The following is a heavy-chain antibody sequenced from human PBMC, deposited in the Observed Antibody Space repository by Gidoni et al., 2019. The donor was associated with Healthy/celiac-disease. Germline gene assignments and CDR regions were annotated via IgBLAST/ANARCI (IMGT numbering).Heavy chain of an antibody. V-gene: IGHV3-30*18. J-gene: IGHJ3*02. D-gene: IGHD1-26*01. Sequence: GPGKGLEWVAVISYDGNNKYYADSVKGRFTISRDKSKNTLYLQMNSLIAEDTAAYYCAKVRYSGSYYSAFDIWGQGTMVTVSS. CDR3: AKVRYSGSYYSAFDI. CDR2: ISYDGNNK.